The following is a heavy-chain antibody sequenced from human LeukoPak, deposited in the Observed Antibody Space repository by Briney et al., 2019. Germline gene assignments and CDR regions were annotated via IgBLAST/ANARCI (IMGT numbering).Heavy chain of an antibody. CDR2: IIPIFGTA. D-gene: IGHD3-10*01. V-gene: IGHV1-69*13. CDR1: VGTFSIYA. CDR3: ERAAVRGDHYYYYYGMDV. Sequence: ASVKVSCKASVGTFSIYAISCVRQAPGQGLECMVGIIPIFGTANYAQKFQGRGTITADESTSTAYMELSSLRSEDTAVYYCERAAVRGDHYYYYYGMDVWGQGTTVTVSS. J-gene: IGHJ6*02.